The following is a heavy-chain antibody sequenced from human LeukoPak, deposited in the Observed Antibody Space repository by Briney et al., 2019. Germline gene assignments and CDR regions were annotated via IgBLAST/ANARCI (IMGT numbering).Heavy chain of an antibody. D-gene: IGHD2-2*01. J-gene: IGHJ4*02. CDR1: GFTFSDHG. V-gene: IGHV3-74*01. CDR3: ARDNAHRLDY. CDR2: ISSDGTET. Sequence: GGSLRLSCAASGFTFSDHGMHWVRQAPGKGLVWVSRISSDGTETTYAESVKGRFTISRDNAKNSLYLQMNSLRAEDTAVYYCARDNAHRLDYWGQGTLVTVSS.